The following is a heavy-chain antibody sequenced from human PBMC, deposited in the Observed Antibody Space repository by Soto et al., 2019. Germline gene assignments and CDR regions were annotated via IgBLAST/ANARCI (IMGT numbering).Heavy chain of an antibody. Sequence: QVQLHESGPGLLKPSETLSLICTVSGYSMTSFYCTWIRQPPGKDLEWIGQIYYSGSTTYNPSLKSRVTIAIDTSKNQFSLRLTSLNAADTAVYYCARAGQTVRIFDYWGQGALVAVSS. J-gene: IGHJ4*02. D-gene: IGHD3-9*01. CDR3: ARAGQTVRIFDY. CDR1: GYSMTSFY. CDR2: IYYSGST. V-gene: IGHV4-59*01.